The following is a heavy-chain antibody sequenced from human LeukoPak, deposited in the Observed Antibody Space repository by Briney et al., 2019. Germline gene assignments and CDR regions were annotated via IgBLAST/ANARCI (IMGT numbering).Heavy chain of an antibody. V-gene: IGHV3-74*01. CDR3: TVLMYGGYVDDAFDI. J-gene: IGHJ3*02. CDR2: INSDGSST. CDR1: GFTFSSYW. Sequence: PGGSLRLSCAASGFTFSSYWMHWVRQAPGKGLVWVSRINSDGSSTSYADSVRGRFTISRDNAKNTLYLQMNSLRAEDTAAYYCTVLMYGGYVDDAFDIWGQGTMVTVSS. D-gene: IGHD5-12*01.